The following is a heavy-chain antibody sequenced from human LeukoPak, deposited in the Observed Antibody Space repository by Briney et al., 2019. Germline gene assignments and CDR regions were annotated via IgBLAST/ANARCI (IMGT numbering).Heavy chain of an antibody. CDR1: GFTFSSYG. J-gene: IGHJ4*02. D-gene: IGHD6-6*01. V-gene: IGHV3-33*06. Sequence: GGSLRLSCAASGFTFSSYGMHWVRQAPGKGLEWVAVIWYDGSNKYYADSVKGRFTISRDNFKNTLYLQMNSLRAEDTAVYYCAKDLRAARPADQFDYWGQGTLVTVSS. CDR3: AKDLRAARPADQFDY. CDR2: IWYDGSNK.